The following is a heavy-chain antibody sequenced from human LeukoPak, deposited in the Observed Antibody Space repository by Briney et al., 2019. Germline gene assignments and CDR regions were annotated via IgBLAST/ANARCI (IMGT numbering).Heavy chain of an antibody. CDR3: AKDSFDSGISGYYLYPLDY. CDR1: GFTFSSYA. J-gene: IGHJ4*02. CDR2: ISGSGGST. V-gene: IGHV3-23*01. D-gene: IGHD3-22*01. Sequence: PGGSLRLSCAASGFTFSSYAMSWVRQAPGKGLEWVSAISGSGGSTYYADSVKGRFTISRDNSKNTLYLQMNSLRAEDTAVYYCAKDSFDSGISGYYLYPLDYWGQGTLVTVSS.